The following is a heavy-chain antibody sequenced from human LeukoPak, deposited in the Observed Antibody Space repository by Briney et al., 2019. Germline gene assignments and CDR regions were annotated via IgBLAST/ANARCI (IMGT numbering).Heavy chain of an antibody. D-gene: IGHD3-9*01. CDR2: ISSSSSYI. J-gene: IGHJ4*02. CDR3: AAGRERVLRYFDWLLYVGFDY. V-gene: IGHV3-21*01. CDR1: GFTFSSYS. Sequence: GGSLRLSCAASGFTFSSYSMNWVRWAPGKGLEWVSSISSSSSYIYYADSVKGRFTISRDNAKNSLYLQMNSLRAEDTAVYYCAAGRERVLRYFDWLLYVGFDYWGQGTLVTVSS.